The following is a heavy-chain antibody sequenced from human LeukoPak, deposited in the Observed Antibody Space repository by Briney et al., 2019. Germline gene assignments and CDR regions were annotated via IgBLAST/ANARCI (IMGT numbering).Heavy chain of an antibody. CDR2: ISYDGISE. J-gene: IGHJ4*02. CDR3: ARWGNDYSQFDS. Sequence: GGSLRLSCAASGFIFSNYNMHWVRQAPGKGLEWVAFISYDGISEHYADSVKGRFTISRDNSKNTLFLQMNSLRTEDTAVYFCARWGNDYSQFDSWGQGTLVTVS. CDR1: GFIFSNYN. D-gene: IGHD4-11*01. V-gene: IGHV3-30-3*01.